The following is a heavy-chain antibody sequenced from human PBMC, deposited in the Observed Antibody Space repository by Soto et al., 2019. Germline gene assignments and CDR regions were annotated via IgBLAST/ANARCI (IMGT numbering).Heavy chain of an antibody. Sequence: GASVKVSCKVSGYMFTDYYIHWVRQAPGQGLEWMGWINPATGGTKYAERFQGRVSMTRDTSISTAYMELRGLRSDDTAIYYCARKVGDYNFDSWGQGTLVTVSS. V-gene: IGHV1-2*02. CDR3: ARKVGDYNFDS. J-gene: IGHJ4*02. CDR1: GYMFTDYY. D-gene: IGHD4-17*01. CDR2: INPATGGT.